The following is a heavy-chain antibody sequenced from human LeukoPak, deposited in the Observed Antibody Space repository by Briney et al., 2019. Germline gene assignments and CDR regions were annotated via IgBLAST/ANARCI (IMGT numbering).Heavy chain of an antibody. J-gene: IGHJ5*02. V-gene: IGHV4-31*03. CDR1: GGSISSGGYY. CDR2: IYYSGST. Sequence: SETLSLTCTVSGGSISSGGYYWSWIRQHPGKGLERIGYIYYSGSTYYNPSLKSRVTISVDTSKNQFSLKLSSVTAADTAVYYCARVVAPNNWFDPWGQGTLVTVSS. D-gene: IGHD2-15*01. CDR3: ARVVAPNNWFDP.